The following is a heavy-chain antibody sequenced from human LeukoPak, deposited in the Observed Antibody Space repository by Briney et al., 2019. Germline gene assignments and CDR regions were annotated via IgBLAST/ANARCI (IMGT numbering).Heavy chain of an antibody. V-gene: IGHV3-74*03. CDR2: IYTEGSST. Sequence: GGSLRLSCAASGFTFSDYWMHWVRQVPGKGLVWVSHIYTEGSSTSYADSVKGRFTISRDNAKNTPYLQMNSLRAEDTAVYYCAREKYQRGYSYWGQGTLVTVSS. J-gene: IGHJ4*02. CDR1: GFTFSDYW. CDR3: AREKYQRGYSY. D-gene: IGHD5-18*01.